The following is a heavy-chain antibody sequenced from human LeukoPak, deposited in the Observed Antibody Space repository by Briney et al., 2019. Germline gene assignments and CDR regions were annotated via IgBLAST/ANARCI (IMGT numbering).Heavy chain of an antibody. CDR2: ISSSSSYI. CDR3: AKDRQWLGCFDY. Sequence: GGSLRLSCAASGFIFSSYSMNWVRQAPGKGLEWVSSISSSSSYIYYADSVKGRFTISRDNSKNTLYLQMNSLRAEDTAVYYCAKDRQWLGCFDYWGQGTLVTVSS. CDR1: GFIFSSYS. D-gene: IGHD6-19*01. V-gene: IGHV3-21*04. J-gene: IGHJ4*02.